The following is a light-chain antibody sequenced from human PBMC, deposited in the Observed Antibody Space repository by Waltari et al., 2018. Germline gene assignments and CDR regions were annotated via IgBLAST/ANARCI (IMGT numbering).Light chain of an antibody. J-gene: IGKJ3*01. Sequence: DVVMTQSPLSLPVTLGQPASISCRSSQSLVHSDGNTYLNWFQQRPDQSPRRLIYKVSRRDSGVPDRFSGTGSGTDFTLKISRVEAEDVGVYYCMQGTYRLSFGPGTKVDI. CDR2: KVS. CDR3: MQGTYRLS. CDR1: QSLVHSDGNTY. V-gene: IGKV2-30*02.